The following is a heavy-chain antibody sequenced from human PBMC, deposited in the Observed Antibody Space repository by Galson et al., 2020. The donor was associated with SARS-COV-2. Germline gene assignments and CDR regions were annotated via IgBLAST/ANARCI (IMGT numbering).Heavy chain of an antibody. CDR2: IIPIFGTA. Sequence: SVKVSCKASGGTLSSYAISWVRQAPGQGLEWKGGIIPIFGTANYAQKFQGRVTITADESTSTAYMELSSLRSEDTAVYYCARNGGNYFDYWGQVTLVTVSS. CDR1: GGTLSSYA. CDR3: ARNGGNYFDY. J-gene: IGHJ4*02. V-gene: IGHV1-69*13.